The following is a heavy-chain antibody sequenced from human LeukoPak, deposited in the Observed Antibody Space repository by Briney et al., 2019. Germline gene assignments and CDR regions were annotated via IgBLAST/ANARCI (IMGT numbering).Heavy chain of an antibody. J-gene: IGHJ2*01. CDR3: AKPRDVNYYNSSGYYQSWYFDL. Sequence: GRSLRLSCAASGFTFSSYAMHWVRQAPGKGLEWVAVISYDGSNKYYADSVKGRFTISRDSSKNTLYLQMNSLRAEDTAVYYCAKPRDVNYYNSSGYYQSWYFDLWGRGTLVTVSS. D-gene: IGHD3-22*01. CDR2: ISYDGSNK. CDR1: GFTFSSYA. V-gene: IGHV3-30-3*02.